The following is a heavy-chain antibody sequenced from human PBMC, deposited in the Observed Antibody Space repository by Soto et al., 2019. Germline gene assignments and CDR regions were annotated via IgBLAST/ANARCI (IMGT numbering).Heavy chain of an antibody. Sequence: SETLSLTCAVSGGSISSGGYSWSWIRQPPGKGLEWIGYIYHSGSTYYNPSLKSRVTISVDRSKNQFSLKLSSVTAADTAVYYCARGSAARSQHNWFDPWGQGTLVTVSS. J-gene: IGHJ5*02. CDR3: ARGSAARSQHNWFDP. D-gene: IGHD6-6*01. CDR1: GGSISSGGYS. V-gene: IGHV4-30-2*01. CDR2: IYHSGST.